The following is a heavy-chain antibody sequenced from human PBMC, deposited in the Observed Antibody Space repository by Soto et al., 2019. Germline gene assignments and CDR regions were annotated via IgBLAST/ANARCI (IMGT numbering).Heavy chain of an antibody. CDR1: GFAFSSYA. D-gene: IGHD6-13*01. Sequence: PGGSLRLSCAASGFAFSSYAMSWVRQAPGKGLEWVSAISGSGGSTYYADSVKGRFTISRDNSKNTLYLQMNSLRAEDTAVYYCAKDYSSSWYPWLVGYWGQGTLVTVSS. CDR2: ISGSGGST. J-gene: IGHJ4*02. V-gene: IGHV3-23*01. CDR3: AKDYSSSWYPWLVGY.